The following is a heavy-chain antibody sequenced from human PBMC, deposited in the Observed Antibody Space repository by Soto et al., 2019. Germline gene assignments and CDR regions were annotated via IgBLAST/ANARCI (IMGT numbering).Heavy chain of an antibody. CDR3: ARGGYSYGHETLDY. CDR1: GDSMSDSDYY. J-gene: IGHJ4*02. D-gene: IGHD5-18*01. Sequence: SETLSLTCNVSGDSMSDSDYYWNWIRQRPGKGLEWSGYVYYSGNTYYNPSLKSRITISVDTSKSQFSLKLSSVTAADTAVYYCARGGYSYGHETLDYWGQGTLVTVSS. V-gene: IGHV4-31*03. CDR2: VYYSGNT.